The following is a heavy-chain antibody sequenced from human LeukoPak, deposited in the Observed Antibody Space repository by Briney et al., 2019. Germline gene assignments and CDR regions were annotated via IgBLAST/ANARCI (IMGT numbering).Heavy chain of an antibody. CDR1: GASINSAY. J-gene: IGHJ3*02. V-gene: IGHV4-59*03. Sequence: SETLSLTCTVSGASINSAYWSWIRQPPGKGLEWIGFVYYTGNTNYNPSPKSRVTVSLDTSKNRFSLKLSSVTAADTAVYYCAKSSKRAFDIWGQGTMVTVSS. CDR3: AKSSKRAFDI. CDR2: VYYTGNT.